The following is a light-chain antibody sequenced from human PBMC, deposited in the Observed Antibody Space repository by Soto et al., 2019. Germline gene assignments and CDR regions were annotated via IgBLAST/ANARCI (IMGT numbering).Light chain of an antibody. CDR3: QQYGGSPPT. Sequence: EIVLTQSPGTLSSSPGERATLSCRASQSVSSNYLAWYQRKPGQAPRLLIYGASNRATDIPYRFIGSRSGTDFTLTITRLEPDDFAMYYCQQYGGSPPTFGQGTKVEIK. J-gene: IGKJ1*01. CDR2: GAS. V-gene: IGKV3-20*01. CDR1: QSVSSNY.